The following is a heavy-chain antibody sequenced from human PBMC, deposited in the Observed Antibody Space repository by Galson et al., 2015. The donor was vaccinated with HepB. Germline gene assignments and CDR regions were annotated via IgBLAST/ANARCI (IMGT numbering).Heavy chain of an antibody. CDR2: INHSGST. CDR3: ARSSGWYLYYFDY. V-gene: IGHV4-34*01. J-gene: IGHJ4*02. CDR1: GGSFSGYY. D-gene: IGHD6-19*01. Sequence: ETLSLTCAVYGGSFSGYYWSWIRQPPGKGLEWIGEINHSGSTNYNPSLKSRVTISVDTSKNQFSLKLSSVTAADTAVYYCARSSGWYLYYFDYWGQGTLVTVSS.